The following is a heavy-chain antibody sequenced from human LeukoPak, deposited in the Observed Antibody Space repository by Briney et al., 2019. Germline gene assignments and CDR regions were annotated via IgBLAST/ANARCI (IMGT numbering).Heavy chain of an antibody. CDR3: ARRGSYKQVDY. V-gene: IGHV4-4*07. CDR1: GGSVSSYY. D-gene: IGHD1-26*01. J-gene: IGHJ4*02. CDR2: IYTSGST. Sequence: SETLSLTCTVSGGSVSSYYWSWIRQPAGKGLEWIGRIYTSGSTNYNPSLKSRVTMSIDTSKNQFSLKLSSVTAADTAVYYCARRGSYKQVDYWGQGTLVTVSS.